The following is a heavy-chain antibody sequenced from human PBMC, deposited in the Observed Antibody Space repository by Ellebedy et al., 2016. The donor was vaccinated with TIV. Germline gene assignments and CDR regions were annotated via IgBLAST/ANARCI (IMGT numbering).Heavy chain of an antibody. CDR2: LSGGGSTV. CDR3: ARGGATSSRYWRN. D-gene: IGHD2-2*01. CDR1: GFTFRHYY. Sequence: GESLKISCTASGFTFRHYYMTWIRQAPGKGLECLSYLSGGGSTVYDADSVKGRFTISRDNAKSSLYLQMNSLRAEDTAVYYCARGGATSSRYWRNWGQGALVTVSS. J-gene: IGHJ4*02. V-gene: IGHV3-11*04.